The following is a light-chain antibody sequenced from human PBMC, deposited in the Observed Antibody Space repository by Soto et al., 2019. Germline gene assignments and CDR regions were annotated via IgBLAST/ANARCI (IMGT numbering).Light chain of an antibody. V-gene: IGKV1-27*01. CDR1: QGIIDY. CDR3: QKYNSAPRT. Sequence: DIQMTQSPSSLAASVGDRVTITCRASQGIIDYLAWYQQKPGKAPKLLIYAASTLQSRVPSRFSGSGAGTDFTLTITSLQPEDVATYYWQKYNSAPRTFGQGTKVEIK. J-gene: IGKJ1*01. CDR2: AAS.